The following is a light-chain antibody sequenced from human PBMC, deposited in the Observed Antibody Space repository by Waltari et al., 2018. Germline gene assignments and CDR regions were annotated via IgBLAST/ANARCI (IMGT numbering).Light chain of an antibody. CDR3: TPWDDSLNGWV. J-gene: IGLJ3*02. CDR2: RNK. Sequence: QSGLTQPPSTSGTPGQRVIISCSGSSSNIGRTTVNSNQQFQGTAPRVLIDRNKQRPSGVPDRFSGSKSGTSASLAISGLQSEDDGDYYCTPWDDSLNGWVFGGGTKLTVL. CDR1: SSNIGRTT. V-gene: IGLV1-44*01.